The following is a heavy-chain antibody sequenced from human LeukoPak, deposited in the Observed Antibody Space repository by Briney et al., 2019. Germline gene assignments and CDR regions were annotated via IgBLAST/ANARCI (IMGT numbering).Heavy chain of an antibody. CDR1: GFTFSSYW. J-gene: IGHJ4*02. CDR2: INSDGSST. V-gene: IGHV3-74*01. D-gene: IGHD3-22*01. Sequence: GGSLRLSCAASGFTFSSYWMHWVRQAPGQGLVWVSRINSDGSSTSYADSVKGRFTISRDNAKNTLYLQMNSLRAEDTAVYYCARDPLGYDSSGYYDYWGQGTLVTVSS. CDR3: ARDPLGYDSSGYYDY.